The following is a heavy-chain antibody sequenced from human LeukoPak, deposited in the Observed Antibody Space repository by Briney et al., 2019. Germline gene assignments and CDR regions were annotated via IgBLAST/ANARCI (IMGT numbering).Heavy chain of an antibody. D-gene: IGHD6-13*01. J-gene: IGHJ4*02. Sequence: GESLRLSCAASGFTFSDFAMTWVRRAPGKGLGWVSAMRGSGDATYYVDSVKGRFTIPRDNSKKTLYLQMNSLRAEDTAVYYCARDPDSSSWYLLWGQGTLVTVSS. V-gene: IGHV3-23*01. CDR1: GFTFSDFA. CDR2: MRGSGDAT. CDR3: ARDPDSSSWYLL.